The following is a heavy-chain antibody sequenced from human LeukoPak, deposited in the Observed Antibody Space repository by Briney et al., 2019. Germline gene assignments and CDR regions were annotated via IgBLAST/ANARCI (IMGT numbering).Heavy chain of an antibody. D-gene: IGHD6-13*01. CDR1: GFTFSSYW. V-gene: IGHV3-7*01. CDR2: IKQDGSEK. CDR3: AKIAAAGWPVRSSQYYFDY. J-gene: IGHJ4*02. Sequence: GGSLRLSCAASGFTFSSYWMSWVRQAPGKGLEWVANIKQDGSEKYYVDSVKGRFTISRDNAKNSLYLQMNSLRAEDTAVYYCAKIAAAGWPVRSSQYYFDYWGQGTLVTVSS.